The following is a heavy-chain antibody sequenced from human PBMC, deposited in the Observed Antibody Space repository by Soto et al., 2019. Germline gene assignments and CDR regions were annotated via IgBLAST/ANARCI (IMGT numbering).Heavy chain of an antibody. CDR1: GGSISSGGYS. CDR3: ARGGYSYGYDY. D-gene: IGHD5-18*01. J-gene: IGHJ4*02. CDR2: IYHSGST. V-gene: IGHV4-30-2*01. Sequence: SETLSLTCAFSGGSISSGGYSWSWIRQPPGKGLEWIGYIYHSGSTYYNPSLKSRVTISVDRSKNQFSLKLSSVTAADTAVYYCARGGYSYGYDYWGQGTLVTVSS.